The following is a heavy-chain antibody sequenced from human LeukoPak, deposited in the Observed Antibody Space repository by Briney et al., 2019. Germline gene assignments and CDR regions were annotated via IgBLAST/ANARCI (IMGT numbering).Heavy chain of an antibody. J-gene: IGHJ4*02. CDR2: IIPIFGTA. V-gene: IGHV1-69*05. CDR1: GGTFSSYA. Sequence: ASVKVSCKASGGTFSSYAISWVRQAPGQGLEWMGRIIPIFGTANYAQKFQGRVTITTDESTSTAYMELSSLRSEDTAVYYCARDQDYDFWSGSDYWGQGTQVTVSS. CDR3: ARDQDYDFWSGSDY. D-gene: IGHD3-3*01.